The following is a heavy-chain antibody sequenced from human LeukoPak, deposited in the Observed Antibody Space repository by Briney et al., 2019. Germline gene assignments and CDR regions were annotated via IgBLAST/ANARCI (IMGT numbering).Heavy chain of an antibody. CDR1: GFTFSYYA. CDR3: ARDPGPYGDYMDV. J-gene: IGHJ6*03. CDR2: ISYDGGNK. Sequence: GGSLRLSCAASGFTFSYYAIHWVRQAPGKGLEWVTIISYDGGNKYYADSVKGRFTISRDNSKNTLYLQMNSLGAEDTAVYYCARDPGPYGDYMDVWGKGTTVTVSS. D-gene: IGHD1-1*01. V-gene: IGHV3-30*04.